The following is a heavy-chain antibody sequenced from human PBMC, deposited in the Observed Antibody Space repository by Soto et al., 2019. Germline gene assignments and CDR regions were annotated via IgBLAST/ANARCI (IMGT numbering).Heavy chain of an antibody. Sequence: LETLSLTCTVSIASISSYYWSWIRQPPGKGLEWIGYIYLTGSTTYNPSLKSRVTLPVDTSKNHCSQKLSSVNAGDTAVYYCVRGSCSSASCYTGYYWGQGSLGTDAS. D-gene: IGHD2-2*02. CDR3: VRGSCSSASCYTGYY. CDR2: IYLTGST. J-gene: IGHJ4*02. CDR1: IASISSYY. V-gene: IGHV4-4*08.